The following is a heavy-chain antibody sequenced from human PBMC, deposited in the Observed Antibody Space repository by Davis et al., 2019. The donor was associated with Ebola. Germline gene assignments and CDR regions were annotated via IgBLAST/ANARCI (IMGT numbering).Heavy chain of an antibody. CDR1: GYSFTSYW. CDR3: ARQGDCSSTSCFYYYYYGMDV. D-gene: IGHD2-2*01. CDR2: IYPGDSDT. V-gene: IGHV5-51*01. Sequence: GGSLRLSCKGSGYSFTSYWIGWVRQMPGKGLEWMGIIYPGDSDTRYSPSFQGQVTISADKSISTAYLQWSSLKASDTAMYYCARQGDCSSTSCFYYYYYGMDVWGQGTTVTVSS. J-gene: IGHJ6*02.